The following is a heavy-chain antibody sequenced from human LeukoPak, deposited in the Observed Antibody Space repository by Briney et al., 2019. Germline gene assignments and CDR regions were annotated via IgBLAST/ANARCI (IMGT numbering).Heavy chain of an antibody. CDR2: ISSSSSTI. D-gene: IGHD3-22*01. Sequence: PGGSLRLSCAASGFTFDDYGMTWVRQAPGKGLEGVSYISSSSSTIYYADSVKGRFTISRDNAKNSLYLQMNSLRVEDTAVYYCARHVVAVGFDYWGQGTLVTVSS. J-gene: IGHJ4*02. V-gene: IGHV3-48*04. CDR1: GFTFDDYG. CDR3: ARHVVAVGFDY.